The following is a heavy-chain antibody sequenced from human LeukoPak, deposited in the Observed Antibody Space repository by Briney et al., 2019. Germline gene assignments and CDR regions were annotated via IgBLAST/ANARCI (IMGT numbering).Heavy chain of an antibody. Sequence: GASVKVSCKASGYTFTSYGISWVRQAPGQGLEWMGWISAYNGNTNYAQKLQGRVTMTTDTSTSTAYMELRSLRSDDTAVYYCARDVGKQWLVPRPTPYFDYWGQGTLVTVSS. CDR3: ARDVGKQWLVPRPTPYFDY. CDR1: GYTFTSYG. V-gene: IGHV1-18*01. J-gene: IGHJ4*02. CDR2: ISAYNGNT. D-gene: IGHD6-19*01.